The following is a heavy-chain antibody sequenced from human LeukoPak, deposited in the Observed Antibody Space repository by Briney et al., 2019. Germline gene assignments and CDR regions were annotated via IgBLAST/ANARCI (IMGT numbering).Heavy chain of an antibody. J-gene: IGHJ4*02. D-gene: IGHD3-22*01. CDR3: AKSDYYDSSGYVDS. V-gene: IGHV3-23*01. CDR1: GFTFSTYA. Sequence: GGSLRLSCAASGFTFSTYAMSWVRQPPGKGLEWVSAISGSGGSTYYADSVNGRFTTSRDNSKNTLYLQMNSLRAEDTAVYYCAKSDYYDSSGYVDSWAQETLVTASS. CDR2: ISGSGGST.